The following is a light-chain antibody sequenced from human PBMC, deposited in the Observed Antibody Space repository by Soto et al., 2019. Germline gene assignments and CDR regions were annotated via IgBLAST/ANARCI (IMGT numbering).Light chain of an antibody. V-gene: IGLV2-14*01. J-gene: IGLJ1*01. CDR3: SSYTSSSTFYV. Sequence: QSVLTQPASVSGSPGQSITISCTGTSSDVGGYNYVSWYQQHPGKAPKLMIYEVNNRPSGVSNRFSGSKSGNTASLTISGLQAEDEADCYCSSYTSSSTFYVFGTGTNVTVL. CDR1: SSDVGGYNY. CDR2: EVN.